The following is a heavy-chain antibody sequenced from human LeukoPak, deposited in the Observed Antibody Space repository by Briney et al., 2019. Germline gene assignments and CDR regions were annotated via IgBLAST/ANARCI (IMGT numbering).Heavy chain of an antibody. Sequence: PGRSLRLSCAASGFTFDDYAMHWVRQAPGKGLEWVSGISWDSIIIDYAASVKGQFTISRDNAKNSLYLQMNSLTADDTALYYCAKRVPYSSSWYYFDYWGQGTLVTVSS. CDR3: AKRVPYSSSWYYFDY. D-gene: IGHD6-13*01. CDR2: ISWDSIII. J-gene: IGHJ4*02. CDR1: GFTFDDYA. V-gene: IGHV3-9*01.